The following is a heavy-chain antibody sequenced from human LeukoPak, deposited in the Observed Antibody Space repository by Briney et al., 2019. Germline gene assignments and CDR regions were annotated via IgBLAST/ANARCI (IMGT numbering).Heavy chain of an antibody. CDR2: IYYSGST. CDR3: ARQGITMVRGVTSDFDY. V-gene: IGHV4-59*08. Sequence: SETLSLTCTVSGGYISSYYWSWIRQPPGKGLEWIGSIYYSGSTYYNPSLKSRVTISVDTSKNQFSLKLSSVTAADTAVYYCARQGITMVRGVTSDFDYWGQGTLVTVSS. J-gene: IGHJ4*02. CDR1: GGYISSYY. D-gene: IGHD3-10*01.